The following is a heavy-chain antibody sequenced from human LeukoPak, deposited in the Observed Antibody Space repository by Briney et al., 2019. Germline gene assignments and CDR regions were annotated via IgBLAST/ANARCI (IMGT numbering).Heavy chain of an antibody. CDR1: GYTFTSYG. Sequence: ASVKVSCKASGYTFTSYGISWVRQAPGQGLEWMGWISAYNGNTNYAQKLQGRVTMTTDTSTSTAYMELRSLRSDDTAVYYCAKLGSGYDYGYYYVDVWGKGTTVTVSS. J-gene: IGHJ6*03. D-gene: IGHD5-12*01. V-gene: IGHV1-18*01. CDR3: AKLGSGYDYGYYYVDV. CDR2: ISAYNGNT.